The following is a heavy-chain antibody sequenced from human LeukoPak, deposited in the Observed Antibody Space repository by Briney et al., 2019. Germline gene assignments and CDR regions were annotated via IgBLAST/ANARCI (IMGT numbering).Heavy chain of an antibody. D-gene: IGHD2-2*01. CDR2: IYYNGQT. J-gene: IGHJ4*02. V-gene: IGHV4-31*03. Sequence: SETLSLTCTVSGGSISSAGYYWSWIRQHPGKGLEWIGYIYYNGQTYYDPSLKSRLTLSADTSDNQFSLKVTSVTAADTAVYYCARGEEYVYYFDYWGQGSLVTVSS. CDR1: GGSISSAGYY. CDR3: ARGEEYVYYFDY.